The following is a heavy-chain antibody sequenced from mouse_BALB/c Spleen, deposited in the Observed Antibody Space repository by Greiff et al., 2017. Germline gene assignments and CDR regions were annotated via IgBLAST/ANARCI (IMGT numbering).Heavy chain of an antibody. CDR2: ISYSGST. CDR3: ASGTRYWYFDV. V-gene: IGHV3-2*02. Sequence: EVQLQQSGPGLVKPSQSLSLTCTVTGYSITSDYAWNWIRQFPGNKLEWMGYISYSGSTSYNPSLKSRISITRDTSKNQFFLQLNSVTTEDTATYYCASGTRYWYFDVWGAGTTVTVAS. D-gene: IGHD4-1*01. CDR1: GYSITSDYA. J-gene: IGHJ1*01.